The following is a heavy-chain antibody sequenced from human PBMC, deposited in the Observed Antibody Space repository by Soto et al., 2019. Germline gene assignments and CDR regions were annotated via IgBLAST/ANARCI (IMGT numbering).Heavy chain of an antibody. J-gene: IGHJ6*02. D-gene: IGHD5-18*01. V-gene: IGHV4-34*01. Sequence: SQTLSLTCAVSGGSFSGYYWSWILQPPGKGLEWIGEINHSGSTNYNPSLKSRVTISVDTSKNQFSLKLRSVTSADAAVYYCARWSPQRYSYGGNYGMDVWGQGTTVTVSS. CDR1: GGSFSGYY. CDR3: ARWSPQRYSYGGNYGMDV. CDR2: INHSGST.